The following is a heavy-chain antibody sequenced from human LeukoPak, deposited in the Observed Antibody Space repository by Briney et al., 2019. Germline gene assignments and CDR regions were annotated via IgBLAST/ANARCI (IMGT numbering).Heavy chain of an antibody. J-gene: IGHJ4*02. CDR1: GGSISSSSYY. CDR3: ARAAQGFGELFDY. D-gene: IGHD3-10*01. V-gene: IGHV4-39*07. CDR2: IYYSGST. Sequence: TSETLSLTFTVSGGSISSSSYYWGWIRQPPGKGLEWIGSIYYSGSTYYNPSFKSRVTISVDTSKNQFSLKLSSVTAADTAVYYCARAAQGFGELFDYWGQGTLVTVSS.